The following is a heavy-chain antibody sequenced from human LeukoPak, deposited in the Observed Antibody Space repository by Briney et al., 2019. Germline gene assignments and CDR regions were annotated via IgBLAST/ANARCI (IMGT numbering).Heavy chain of an antibody. Sequence: SETLSLTCTVSGGSISSSSYYWGWIRQPPGKGLEWIGSIYYSGSTYYNPSLKSRVTISVDTSKNQFSLKLSSVTAADTAVYYCAGYDQNGELLWFGELLRGAHVLFDYWGQGTLVTVSS. CDR3: AGYDQNGELLWFGELLRGAHVLFDY. J-gene: IGHJ4*02. CDR1: GGSISSSSYY. V-gene: IGHV4-39*01. D-gene: IGHD3-10*01. CDR2: IYYSGST.